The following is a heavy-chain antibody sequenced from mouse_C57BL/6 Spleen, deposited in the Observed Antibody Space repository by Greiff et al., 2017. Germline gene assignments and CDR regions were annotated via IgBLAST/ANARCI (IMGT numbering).Heavy chain of an antibody. D-gene: IGHD1-1*01. CDR1: GYTFTSYW. V-gene: IGHV1-59*01. J-gene: IGHJ4*01. Sequence: QVQLQQPGAELVRPGTSVKLSCKASGYTFTSYWMHWVKQRPGQGLEWIGVIDPSDSYTNYNQKFKGKATLTVDTSSSTAYMQLSSLTSEDSAVYYWARRTTVVPFYARGYGGKGTSVTVSS. CDR2: IDPSDSYT. CDR3: ARRTTVVPFYARGY.